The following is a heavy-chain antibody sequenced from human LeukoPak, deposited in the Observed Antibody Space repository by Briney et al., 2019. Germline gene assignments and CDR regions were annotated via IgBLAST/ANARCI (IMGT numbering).Heavy chain of an antibody. CDR3: ARLSPIIAADY. CDR2: IYYSGTT. J-gene: IGHJ4*02. Sequence: PGGSLRLSCAASGFTVSSKYMAWVRQAPGKGLEWIGGIYYSGTTYHNPSLKSRVTISGDTSKNQFSLKLNSVTAADTAVYYCARLSPIIAADYWGQGTLVTVSS. D-gene: IGHD6-13*01. CDR1: GFTVSSKY. V-gene: IGHV4-39*01.